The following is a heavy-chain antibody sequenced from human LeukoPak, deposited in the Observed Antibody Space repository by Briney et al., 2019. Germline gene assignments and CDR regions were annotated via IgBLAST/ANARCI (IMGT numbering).Heavy chain of an antibody. Sequence: TGGSLRLSRATSGFAFSSYTMGWVRQAPGKGLEWVSAITGSGGSTYYADSVKGRFTISRDNSKNTLYLQMNSLRADDTAVYYCAKKTSYCAGDCYPYYFDHWGQGTLVTVSS. CDR2: ITGSGGST. J-gene: IGHJ4*02. D-gene: IGHD2-21*02. CDR1: GFAFSSYT. CDR3: AKKTSYCAGDCYPYYFDH. V-gene: IGHV3-23*01.